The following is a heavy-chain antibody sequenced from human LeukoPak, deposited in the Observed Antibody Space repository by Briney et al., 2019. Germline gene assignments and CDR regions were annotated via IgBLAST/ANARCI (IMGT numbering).Heavy chain of an antibody. CDR3: ARAGSGWYPHAFDI. CDR1: GFTFSSYS. D-gene: IGHD6-19*01. CDR2: ISSSSSYI. V-gene: IGHV3-21*01. J-gene: IGHJ3*02. Sequence: PGGSLRLSCAASGFTFSSYSMNWVRQAPGKGLEWVSSISSSSSYIYYADSVKGRFTISRDNAKNSLYLQMNSLRAEDTAVYYCARAGSGWYPHAFDIWGQGTMVTVSS.